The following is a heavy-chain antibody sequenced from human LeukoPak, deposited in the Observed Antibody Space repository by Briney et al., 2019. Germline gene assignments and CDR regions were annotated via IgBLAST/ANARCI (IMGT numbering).Heavy chain of an antibody. J-gene: IGHJ3*02. D-gene: IGHD3-22*01. CDR3: ARGYYDSSGSEPDDAFDI. Sequence: GGSLRLSCAASGFTVSSNYMSWVRQAPGKGLEWVSVIYSGGSTYYADSVKGRFTISRDNSKNTLYLQMNSLRAEDTAVYYCARGYYDSSGSEPDDAFDIWGQGTMVTVSS. CDR1: GFTVSSNY. V-gene: IGHV3-66*01. CDR2: IYSGGST.